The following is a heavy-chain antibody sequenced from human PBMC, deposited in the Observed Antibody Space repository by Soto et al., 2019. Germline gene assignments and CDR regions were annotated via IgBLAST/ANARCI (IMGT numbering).Heavy chain of an antibody. D-gene: IGHD6-6*01. V-gene: IGHV3-30*03. Sequence: QVQLVESGGGVVQPGRSLRLSCAASGFSFSSYGMHWVRQTPGKGLEWVAVTSADGTDKYYADSVKGRFTISRDNYKNTLYLKMNSLGVEDTAEYYCVRGTAIARQHFDCWGQGTLVTVSS. J-gene: IGHJ4*02. CDR1: GFSFSSYG. CDR3: VRGTAIARQHFDC. CDR2: TSADGTDK.